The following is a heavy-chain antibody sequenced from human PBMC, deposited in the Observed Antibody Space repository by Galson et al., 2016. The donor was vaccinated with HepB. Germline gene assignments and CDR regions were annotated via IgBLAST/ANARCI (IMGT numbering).Heavy chain of an antibody. CDR3: VRVKGYSHGYYFDY. J-gene: IGHJ4*02. CDR2: IYHSGST. Sequence: SETLSLTCGVSGYSISSGYYWGWIRQPPGQGLEWIASIYHSGSTYYNPSLMSRVTISVDTSKNQISLNLTSVTASDTAVYYCVRVKGYSHGYYFDYWGQGIPVTLSS. D-gene: IGHD5-18*01. V-gene: IGHV4-38-2*01. CDR1: GYSISSGYY.